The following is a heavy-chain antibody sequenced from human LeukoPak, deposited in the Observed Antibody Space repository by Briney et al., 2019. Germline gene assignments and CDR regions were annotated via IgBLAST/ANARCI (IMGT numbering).Heavy chain of an antibody. V-gene: IGHV4-59*08. CDR1: GGSISSYY. D-gene: IGHD2-2*01. CDR2: IYYSGST. J-gene: IGHJ5*02. Sequence: SETLSLTCTVSGGSISSYYWSWIRQPPGKGLEWIGYIYYSGSTNYNPSLKSRVTISVDTSKNQFSLKLSSVTAADTAVYYCAALPDCSSTSCYGFDPWGQGTLITVSS. CDR3: AALPDCSSTSCYGFDP.